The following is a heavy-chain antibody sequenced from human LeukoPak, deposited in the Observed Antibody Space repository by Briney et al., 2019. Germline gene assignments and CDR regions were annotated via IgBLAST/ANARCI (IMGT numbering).Heavy chain of an antibody. CDR1: GASVSSTEYY. CDR2: IFHGRT. V-gene: IGHV4-30-4*01. Sequence: PSQTLSLTCTVSGASVSSTEYYWSWVRQPPGKGLEWIGYIFHGRTFYSPSLKSRAAISVDTSKNQFTLRLTSVTAADTAVYFCASAVDYYYDSSGFRYWGQGTLVPVSS. CDR3: ASAVDYYYDSSGFRY. J-gene: IGHJ4*02. D-gene: IGHD3-22*01.